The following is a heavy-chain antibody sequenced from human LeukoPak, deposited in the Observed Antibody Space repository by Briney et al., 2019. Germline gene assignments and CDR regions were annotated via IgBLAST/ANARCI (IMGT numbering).Heavy chain of an antibody. D-gene: IGHD6-19*01. J-gene: IGHJ4*02. V-gene: IGHV3-23*01. CDR2: ISNNGGYT. CDR1: GFTFSSSA. Sequence: GGSLRLSCAASGFTFSSSAMSWVRQAPGKGLEWVSAISNNGGYTYYADSVKGRFTISRDNSKNTLYLQMNSLRAEDTAVYYCARGQQWLEDDYWGQGTLVTVSS. CDR3: ARGQQWLEDDY.